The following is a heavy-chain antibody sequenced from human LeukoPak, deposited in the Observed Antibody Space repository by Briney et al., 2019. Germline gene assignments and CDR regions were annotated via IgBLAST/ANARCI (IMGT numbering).Heavy chain of an antibody. CDR2: TRNKANSYTT. Sequence: PGGSLRLSCAASGFTLSDHYMDWIRPAPGKGLEWVGRTRNKANSYTTQYAASVKGRFTISRDDSRNSLYLQMNSLRAEDTAVYYCARFRTWGDKAFDYWGQGTLVTVSS. CDR1: GFTLSDHY. CDR3: ARFRTWGDKAFDY. V-gene: IGHV3-72*01. J-gene: IGHJ4*02. D-gene: IGHD2-21*02.